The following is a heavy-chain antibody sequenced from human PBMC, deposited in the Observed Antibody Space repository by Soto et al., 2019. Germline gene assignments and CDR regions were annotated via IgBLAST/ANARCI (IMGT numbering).Heavy chain of an antibody. V-gene: IGHV3-23*01. Sequence: PSETLSLTCTVSGASISSYYCTWIRQAPGKGLEWVSAISGSGGSTYYADSVKGRFTISRDNSKNTLYLQMNSLRAEDTAVYYCAKDRVAGATTYFDYWGQGTLVTVSS. J-gene: IGHJ4*02. CDR3: AKDRVAGATTYFDY. CDR1: GASISSYY. D-gene: IGHD1-26*01. CDR2: ISGSGGST.